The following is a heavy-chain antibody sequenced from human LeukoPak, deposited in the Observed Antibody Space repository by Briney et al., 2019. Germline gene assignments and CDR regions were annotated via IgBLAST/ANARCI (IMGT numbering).Heavy chain of an antibody. CDR3: ARVRGYDYSFWFDP. D-gene: IGHD5-12*01. V-gene: IGHV3-11*06. CDR2: ISSSSSYT. CDR1: GFTFSDYY. Sequence: GGSLRLSCAASGFTFSDYYMSWIRQAPGKGLEWVSYISSSSSYTNYADSVKGRFTISRGNAKNSLYLQMNSLRAEDTAVYYCARVRGYDYSFWFDPWGQGTLVTVSS. J-gene: IGHJ5*02.